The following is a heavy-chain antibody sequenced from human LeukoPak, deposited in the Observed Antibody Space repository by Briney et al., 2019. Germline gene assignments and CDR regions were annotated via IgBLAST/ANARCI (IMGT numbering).Heavy chain of an antibody. Sequence: GGSLRLSCPASGFIFTSYWMHWVRQAPGKGLEWVSVIYSGGSTYYADSVKGRFTITRDNSKNTLYLQMNSLRAEDTAVYYCARGGARYDDDSSGYYFDHWAQGTLVTVSS. CDR1: GFIFTSYW. J-gene: IGHJ4*02. CDR2: IYSGGST. D-gene: IGHD3-22*01. CDR3: ARGGARYDDDSSGYYFDH. V-gene: IGHV3-66*01.